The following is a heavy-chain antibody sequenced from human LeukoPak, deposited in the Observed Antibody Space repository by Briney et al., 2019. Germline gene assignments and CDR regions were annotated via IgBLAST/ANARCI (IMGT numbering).Heavy chain of an antibody. V-gene: IGHV3-11*04. D-gene: IGHD2-15*01. Sequence: PGGSLRLSCAASGFTFSDYYMSWIRQAPGKGLEWVSYISSSGNTVYYADSVKGRFTISRDNAKNSLYLQMNSLRAEDTAVYYCARVVSELLLPNDAFDIWGQGTMVTVSS. CDR2: ISSSGNTV. CDR1: GFTFSDYY. CDR3: ARVVSELLLPNDAFDI. J-gene: IGHJ3*02.